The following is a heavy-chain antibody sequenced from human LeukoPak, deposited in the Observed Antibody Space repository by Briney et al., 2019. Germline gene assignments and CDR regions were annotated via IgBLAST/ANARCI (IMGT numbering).Heavy chain of an antibody. CDR2: IYTSGST. D-gene: IGHD3-10*01. V-gene: IGHV4-4*08. Sequence: SETLSLTCTVSGGSISSHYWSWVRHPPRKGLGWGGYIYTSGSTSYTPSLNSLVTISVDTTKTQYSLQLSSVTAADTAVYSCASRPGSGSYVRGEDCFDPWGQGTLVTVSS. CDR1: GGSISSHY. J-gene: IGHJ5*02. CDR3: ASRPGSGSYVRGEDCFDP.